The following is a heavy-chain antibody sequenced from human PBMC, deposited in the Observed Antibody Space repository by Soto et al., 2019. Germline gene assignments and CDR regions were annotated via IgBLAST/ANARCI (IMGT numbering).Heavy chain of an antibody. D-gene: IGHD6-19*01. Sequence: EVQLVESGGGLVKPGGSLRLSCAASGFTFSSYSMNWVRQAPGKGLEWVSSISSSSSYIYYADSVKGRFTISRDNAKNSLYLQMNSLRAEDTAVYYCASGREVAGTLDYWGQGTLVTVSS. V-gene: IGHV3-21*01. CDR1: GFTFSSYS. CDR3: ASGREVAGTLDY. CDR2: ISSSSSYI. J-gene: IGHJ4*02.